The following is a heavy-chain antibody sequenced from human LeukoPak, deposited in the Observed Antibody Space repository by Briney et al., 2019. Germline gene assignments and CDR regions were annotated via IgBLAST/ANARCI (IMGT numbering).Heavy chain of an antibody. CDR3: ARGTTVITPFES. CDR2: IGSTSVYI. D-gene: IGHD4-23*01. Sequence: GGSLRLSCAVSGFSFSGYTMNWVRQAPGKGLEWVSSIGSTSVYIYYGNSVEGRFTVSRDNAKNSLYLQMDSLRAEDTAVYYCARGTTVITPFESWGQGTLVTVSS. V-gene: IGHV3-21*01. CDR1: GFSFSGYT. J-gene: IGHJ4*02.